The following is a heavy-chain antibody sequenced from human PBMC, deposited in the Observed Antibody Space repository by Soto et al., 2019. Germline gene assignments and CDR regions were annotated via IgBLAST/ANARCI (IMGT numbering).Heavy chain of an antibody. V-gene: IGHV1-46*01. CDR3: GRVMRSLLSITALDT. J-gene: IGHJ5*02. Sequence: GASVKVSCKASGYTFTRDQIHWVRRAPGQGLEWMGMIEPSGGKTNYAQKFQGRVTLTSDTSTSTVYMALSSLRSDDTAIYFCGRVMRSLLSITALDTWGQGTLVTVSS. CDR2: IEPSGGKT. CDR1: GYTFTRDQ. D-gene: IGHD3-10*01.